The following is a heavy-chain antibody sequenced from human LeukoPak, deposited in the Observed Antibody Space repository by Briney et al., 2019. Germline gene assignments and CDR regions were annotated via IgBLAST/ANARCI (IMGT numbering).Heavy chain of an antibody. CDR2: ISGSGGNT. V-gene: IGHV3-23*01. Sequence: GGSLSLSCAASRFTFSSYAMSWVRQTSGQGLEWVSAISGSGGNTNYADSVKGRFTISRDNSKNTLYLQMNTLKAEDTALYYCARDLHPRTRGVIIRAPGLFDPWGQGTLVTVSS. CDR3: ARDLHPRTRGVIIRAPGLFDP. D-gene: IGHD3-10*01. J-gene: IGHJ5*02. CDR1: RFTFSSYA.